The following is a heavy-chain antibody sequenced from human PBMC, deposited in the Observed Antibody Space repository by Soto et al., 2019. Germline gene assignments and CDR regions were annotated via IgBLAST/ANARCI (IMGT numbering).Heavy chain of an antibody. J-gene: IGHJ4*02. V-gene: IGHV4-39*01. CDR2: IYYSGST. CDR1: GGSISSSSYY. D-gene: IGHD4-17*01. Sequence: SETLSLTCTVSGGSISSSSYYWGWIRQPPGKGLEWIGSIYYSGSTYYNPSLKSRVTISVDTSKNQFSLKLSSVTAADTAVYDCARSVDDYGYYGPFDYWGQGTLVTVSS. CDR3: ARSVDDYGYYGPFDY.